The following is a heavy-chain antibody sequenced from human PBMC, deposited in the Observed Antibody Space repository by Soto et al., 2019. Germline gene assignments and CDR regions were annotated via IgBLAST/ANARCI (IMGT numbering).Heavy chain of an antibody. J-gene: IGHJ5*02. V-gene: IGHV4-31*03. CDR2: IYYSGST. CDR1: GGSISSGGYY. CDR3: ARVVVPAAIRRFDP. Sequence: SETLSLTCTVSGGSISSGGYYWSWIRQHPGKGLEWIGYIYYSGSTYYNPSLKSRVTISVDTSKNQLSLKLSSVTAADTAVYYCARVVVPAAIRRFDPWGQGTLVTVSS. D-gene: IGHD2-2*02.